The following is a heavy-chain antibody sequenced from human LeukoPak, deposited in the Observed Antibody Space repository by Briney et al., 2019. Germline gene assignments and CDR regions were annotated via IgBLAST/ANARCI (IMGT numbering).Heavy chain of an antibody. V-gene: IGHV3-21*04. Sequence: TPGGSLRLSCAASGFTFSSYSMNWVRQAPGKGLEWVSSISSSSSYIYYADSVKGRFTISRDNSKNTLWLQMNSLRAEDTAVYYCAKDRGTLTGYYFDFWGQGTLVTVSS. CDR2: ISSSSSYI. CDR3: AKDRGTLTGYYFDF. D-gene: IGHD3-9*01. J-gene: IGHJ4*02. CDR1: GFTFSSYS.